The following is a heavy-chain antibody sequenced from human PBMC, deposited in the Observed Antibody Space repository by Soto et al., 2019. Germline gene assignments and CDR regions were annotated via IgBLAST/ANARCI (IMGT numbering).Heavy chain of an antibody. CDR1: GGTFSSYA. D-gene: IGHD3-22*01. CDR2: IIPIFGTA. V-gene: IGHV1-69*06. Sequence: ASVKVSCKASGGTFSSYAISWVRQAPGQGLEWMGGIIPIFGTANYAQKFQGRVTITADKSTSTAYMELSSLRSEDTAVYYCASEYYYDSSGYHSHFDYWGQGTLVTVSS. CDR3: ASEYYYDSSGYHSHFDY. J-gene: IGHJ4*02.